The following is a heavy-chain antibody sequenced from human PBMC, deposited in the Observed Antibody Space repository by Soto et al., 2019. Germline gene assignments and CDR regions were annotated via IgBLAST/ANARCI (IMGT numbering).Heavy chain of an antibody. CDR1: GGTFRNYP. D-gene: IGHD2-8*01. J-gene: IGHJ5*01. V-gene: IGHV1-69*02. CDR3: VRLIGNSWLDS. CDR2: IFPLTDIP. Sequence: SVKVSCKASGGTFRNYPINWVRQAPGQGLEWMGSIFPLTDIPDYAQNFQARLTISADKSTSTAYMELSSLTPDDTAVYYCVRLIGNSWLDSWGQGTLVTVSS.